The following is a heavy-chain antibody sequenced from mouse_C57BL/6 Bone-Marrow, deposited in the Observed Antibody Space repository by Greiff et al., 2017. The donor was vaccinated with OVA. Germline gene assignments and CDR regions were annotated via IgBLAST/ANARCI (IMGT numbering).Heavy chain of an antibody. V-gene: IGHV1-59*01. Sequence: VQLQQSGAELVRPGTSVKLSCKASGYTFTSYWMHWVKQRPGQGLEWIGVIDPSDSYTNYNQKFKGKATLTVDTSSSTAYMQLSSLTSEDSAVYYCARGSYYYGSSSYAMDYWGQGTSVTVSS. CDR3: ARGSYYYGSSSYAMDY. D-gene: IGHD1-1*01. CDR2: IDPSDSYT. CDR1: GYTFTSYW. J-gene: IGHJ4*01.